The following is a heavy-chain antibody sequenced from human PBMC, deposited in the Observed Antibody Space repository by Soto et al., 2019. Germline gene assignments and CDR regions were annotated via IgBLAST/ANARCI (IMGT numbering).Heavy chain of an antibody. CDR2: ISDTSDYT. CDR1: GFTFSNYY. Sequence: QVQLVESGGGLVKPGGSLRLSCAASGFTFSNYYMSWIRQAPGKGLECISYISDTSDYTNYADSVKGRFTISRDNAKKSLYLQMNSLRVEDTAVYHCARDQAGTSDYYYYAVDVWGQGTSVTVSS. J-gene: IGHJ6*02. CDR3: ARDQAGTSDYYYYAVDV. D-gene: IGHD2-2*01. V-gene: IGHV3-11*06.